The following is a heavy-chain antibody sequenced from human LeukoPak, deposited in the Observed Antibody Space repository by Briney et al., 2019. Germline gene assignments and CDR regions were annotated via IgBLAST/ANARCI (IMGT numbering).Heavy chain of an antibody. D-gene: IGHD3-22*01. Sequence: GGSLRLSCAASGFTFSIYSMNWVRQAPGKGLEWVSSIDSSSYNIYYADSVKGRFTISRDNAQSSAFLQMNSLRAEDTAVYYCARDLAYYYDRNYDWGQGTLVTVSS. CDR1: GFTFSIYS. J-gene: IGHJ4*02. V-gene: IGHV3-21*01. CDR3: ARDLAYYYDRNYD. CDR2: IDSSSYNI.